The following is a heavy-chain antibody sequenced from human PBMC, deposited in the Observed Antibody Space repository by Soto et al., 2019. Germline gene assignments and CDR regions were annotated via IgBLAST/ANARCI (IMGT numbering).Heavy chain of an antibody. D-gene: IGHD3-22*01. CDR2: ISVDGSST. V-gene: IGHV3-30-3*01. CDR1: GFIFSSYV. CDR3: AREDESSGHAGTFHH. Sequence: QVQLVESGGGVVQPGRSLRLSCTASGFIFSSYVMHWVRQAPGEGLEWVAGISVDGSSTHYAGSMKGRFTISRDNSKNTLYLQVDSLTAEETTVYFCAREDESSGHAGTFHHWGQGTLVTVSS. J-gene: IGHJ1*01.